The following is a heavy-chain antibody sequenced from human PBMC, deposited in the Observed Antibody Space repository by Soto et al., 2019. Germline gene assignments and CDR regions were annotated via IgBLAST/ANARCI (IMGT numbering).Heavy chain of an antibody. J-gene: IGHJ6*02. CDR3: ARDDYLSSGPDDYFYGMDV. D-gene: IGHD3-16*01. CDR1: GDTFSSYA. CDR2: ILPTGGTA. Sequence: QVQVVQSGAEVNKPGSSVKVSCKASGDTFSSYAISWVRQAPGQGLEWMGGILPTGGTANYAQKFQGRVTISADESTRTACIVVSSLRSEDTAVYYCARDDYLSSGPDDYFYGMDVWGQGTTVTVSS. V-gene: IGHV1-69*01.